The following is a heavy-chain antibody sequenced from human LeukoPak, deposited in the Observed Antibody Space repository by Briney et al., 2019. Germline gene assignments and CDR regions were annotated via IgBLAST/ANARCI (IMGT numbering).Heavy chain of an antibody. D-gene: IGHD3-9*01. Sequence: PGGSLRLSCTASGFTFGDYAMSWVRQAPGKGLEWVGFIRSKAYGGTTEYAASVKGRFTISRDDSKSIAYLQMNSLKTEDTAVYYRTRAVSYDTLTGYSKQRYYFDYWGQGTLVTVSS. J-gene: IGHJ4*02. CDR3: TRAVSYDTLTGYSKQRYYFDY. CDR1: GFTFGDYA. CDR2: IRSKAYGGTT. V-gene: IGHV3-49*04.